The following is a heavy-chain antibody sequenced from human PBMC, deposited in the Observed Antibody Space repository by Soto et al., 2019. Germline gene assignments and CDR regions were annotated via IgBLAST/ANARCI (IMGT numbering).Heavy chain of an antibody. CDR2: INPSGGST. CDR3: ALPLGYDSSGYQRGFDY. J-gene: IGHJ4*02. CDR1: GYTFTSFY. D-gene: IGHD3-22*01. Sequence: ASVKVSCKVSGYTFTSFYIHWVRQAPGQGLEWMGIINPSGGSTSYAQKFQGRVTMTRDTSTSTIYMEMSSLRSEDTAVYYCALPLGYDSSGYQRGFDYWGQGALVTVSS. V-gene: IGHV1-46*03.